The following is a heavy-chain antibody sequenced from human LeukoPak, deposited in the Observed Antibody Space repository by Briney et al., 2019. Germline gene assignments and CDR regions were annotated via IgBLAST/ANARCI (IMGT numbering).Heavy chain of an antibody. V-gene: IGHV1-24*01. CDR3: ATGIDVDIVATIHDY. CDR1: GYTLTELS. CDR2: FDPEDGEA. J-gene: IGHJ4*02. Sequence: ASVKVSCKVSGYTLTELSMHWVRQAPGKGLEWMGGFDPEDGEAIYAQKFQGRVTMTEDTSTDTAYMELSSLRSEDTAVYYCATGIDVDIVATIHDYWGQGTLVTVSS. D-gene: IGHD5-12*01.